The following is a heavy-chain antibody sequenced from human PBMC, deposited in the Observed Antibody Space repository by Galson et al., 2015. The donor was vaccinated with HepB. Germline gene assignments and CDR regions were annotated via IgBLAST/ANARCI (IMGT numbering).Heavy chain of an antibody. CDR3: ARPLVLNGRFTPGVGPFHI. J-gene: IGHJ3*02. CDR1: GISISGSQYY. CDR2: IYYGGRT. V-gene: IGHV4-39*01. Sequence: SETLSLTCDVSGISISGSQYYWGWIRQSPKKGLEWIGSIYYGGRTYFSPSFQNRVAMSVDTSKNQLSLTLSSVTAADTAVYHCARPLVLNGRFTPGVGPFHIWGHGTLVTVSA. D-gene: IGHD2-8*01.